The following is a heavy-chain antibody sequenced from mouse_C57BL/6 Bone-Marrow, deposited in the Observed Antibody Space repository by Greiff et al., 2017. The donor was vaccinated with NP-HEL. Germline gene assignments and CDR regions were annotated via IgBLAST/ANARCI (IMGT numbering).Heavy chain of an antibody. D-gene: IGHD2-12*01. CDR2: INPNNGGT. Sequence: EVQLQQSGPELVKPGASVKISCKASGYTFTDYYMNWVKQSPGKSLEWIGDINPNNGGTSYNQKFKGKATLTVDKSSSTAYMELRSLTSEDSAVYYCARRYPFAYWGQGTLVTVSA. CDR1: GYTFTDYY. J-gene: IGHJ3*01. V-gene: IGHV1-26*01. CDR3: ARRYPFAY.